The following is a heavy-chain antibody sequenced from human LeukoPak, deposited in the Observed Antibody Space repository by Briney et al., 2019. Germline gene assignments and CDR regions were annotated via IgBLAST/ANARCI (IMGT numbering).Heavy chain of an antibody. J-gene: IGHJ4*02. CDR1: GGSFSGYY. V-gene: IGHV4-34*01. D-gene: IGHD3-22*01. CDR2: INHSGST. Sequence: SSETLSLTCAVYGGSFSGYYWSWIRQPPGKGLEWIGEINHSGSTNYNPSLKSRVTISVDTSKNQFSLKLSSVTAADTAVYYCAREGSSGYDNYYFDYWGQGTLVTVSS. CDR3: AREGSSGYDNYYFDY.